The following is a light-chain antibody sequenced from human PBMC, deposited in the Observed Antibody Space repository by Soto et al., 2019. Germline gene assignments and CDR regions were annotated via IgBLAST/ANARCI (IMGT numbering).Light chain of an antibody. V-gene: IGKV1-5*03. CDR3: QQYNSYSGT. J-gene: IGKJ1*01. CDR2: KAS. CDR1: QSISTY. Sequence: IPLTHTPSPLSASFLFRFAINFVASQSISTYLNWYQQKPGKAPKLLIYKASSLESGVPSRFSGSGSGTEFTLTISSLQPDDFATYYCQQYNSYSGTFGQGTKVDNK.